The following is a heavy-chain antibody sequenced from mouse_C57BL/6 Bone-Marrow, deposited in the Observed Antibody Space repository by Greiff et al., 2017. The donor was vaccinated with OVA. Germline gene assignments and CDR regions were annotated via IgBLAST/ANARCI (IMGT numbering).Heavy chain of an antibody. CDR1: GFSFNTYA. CDR3: VRQPLAQPYAMDY. D-gene: IGHD1-3*01. J-gene: IGHJ4*01. V-gene: IGHV10-1*01. CDR2: IRSKSNNYAT. Sequence: EVQLVESGGGLVQPKGSLKLSCAASGFSFNTYAMNWVRQAPGKGLEWVARIRSKSNNYATYYADSVKDRFTISRDDSESMLYLQMNNLKTEDTAMYYCVRQPLAQPYAMDYWGQGTSVTVSS.